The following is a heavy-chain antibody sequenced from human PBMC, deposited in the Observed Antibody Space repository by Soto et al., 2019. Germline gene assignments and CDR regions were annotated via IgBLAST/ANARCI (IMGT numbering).Heavy chain of an antibody. CDR1: SGSISSSNW. Sequence: SETLSLTCAVSSGSISSSNWWSWVRQPPGKGLEWIGEIYHSGSTNYNPSLKSRVTVAVDKSKNQFSLKLGSVTAADTAVYYCARIQRIAAPPSSYYYYYMDVWGKGTTVTVSS. CDR2: IYHSGST. D-gene: IGHD6-6*01. J-gene: IGHJ6*03. V-gene: IGHV4-4*02. CDR3: ARIQRIAAPPSSYYYYYMDV.